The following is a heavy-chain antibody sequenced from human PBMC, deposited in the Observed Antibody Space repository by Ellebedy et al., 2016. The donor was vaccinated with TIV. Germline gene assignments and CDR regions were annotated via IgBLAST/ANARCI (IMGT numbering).Heavy chain of an antibody. CDR3: ARSRNHGDMDV. D-gene: IGHD3-10*01. V-gene: IGHV3-53*01. CDR2: IYIDGHT. J-gene: IGHJ6*03. Sequence: GESLKISXAASGFSVSSNSMSWVRQAPGKGLEWLSVIYIDGHTDYGDSVKGRFTISRDDSHNTLFLQMNSLRAEDTAVYYCARSRNHGDMDVWGKGTTVTVS. CDR1: GFSVSSNS.